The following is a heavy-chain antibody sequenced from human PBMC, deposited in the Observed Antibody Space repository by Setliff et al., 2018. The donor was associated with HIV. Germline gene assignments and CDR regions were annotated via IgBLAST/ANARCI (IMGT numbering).Heavy chain of an antibody. J-gene: IGHJ6*03. Sequence: GASVKVSCKASGYTFTGYYMHWVRQAPGQGLEWMGRINPNSGGTNYAQKFQGRVTMTRDTSISTAYMELSRLRSDDTAVYYCAIRGYSRPLNYYYYYMDVWGKGTTVTVSS. V-gene: IGHV1-2*06. CDR2: INPNSGGT. CDR1: GYTFTGYY. CDR3: AIRGYSRPLNYYYYYMDV. D-gene: IGHD5-12*01.